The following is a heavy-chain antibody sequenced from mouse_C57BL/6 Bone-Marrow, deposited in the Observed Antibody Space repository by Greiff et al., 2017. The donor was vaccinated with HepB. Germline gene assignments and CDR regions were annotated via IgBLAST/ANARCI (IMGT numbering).Heavy chain of an antibody. Sequence: VQLQQPGAELVKPGASVKMSCKASGYTFTSYWITWVKQRPGQGLGWIGDIYPGSGRTNSNEKFKSKATLTVDPSSSTAYMQLSSLTSEDSAVYYCARQLRLRRRTWFAYWGQGTLVTVSA. CDR1: GYTFTSYW. V-gene: IGHV1-55*01. J-gene: IGHJ3*01. CDR3: ARQLRLRRRTWFAY. D-gene: IGHD3-2*02. CDR2: IYPGSGRT.